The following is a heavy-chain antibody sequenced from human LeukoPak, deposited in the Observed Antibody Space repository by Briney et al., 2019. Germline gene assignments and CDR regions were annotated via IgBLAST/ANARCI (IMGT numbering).Heavy chain of an antibody. CDR1: GGTFSSYA. CDR2: IIPTFGTA. J-gene: IGHJ6*02. CDR3: ATGGRPSYYYYGMDV. D-gene: IGHD1-14*01. V-gene: IGHV1-69*13. Sequence: GASVKVSCKASGGTFSSYAISWVRQAPGQGLEWMGGIIPTFGTANYAQKFQGRVTITADESTSTAYMELSSLRSEDTAVYYCATGGRPSYYYYGMDVWGQGTTVTVSS.